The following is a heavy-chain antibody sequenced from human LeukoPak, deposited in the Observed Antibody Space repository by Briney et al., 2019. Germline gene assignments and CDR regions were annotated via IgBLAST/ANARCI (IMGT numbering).Heavy chain of an antibody. V-gene: IGHV1-2*02. D-gene: IGHD3-10*01. CDR2: INPNSGGT. J-gene: IGHJ3*02. CDR1: GYTFTGYY. CDR3: AREFRQQLLWFGIDAFDI. Sequence: WASVKVSCKASGYTFTGYYMHWVRQAPGQGLEWMGWINPNSGGTNYAQRFQGRVTMTRDTSISTAYMELSRLRSDDTAVYYCAREFRQQLLWFGIDAFDIWGQGTMVTVSS.